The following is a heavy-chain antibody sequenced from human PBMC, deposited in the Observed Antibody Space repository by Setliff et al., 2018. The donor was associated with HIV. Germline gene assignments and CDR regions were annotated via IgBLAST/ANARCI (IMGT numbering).Heavy chain of an antibody. CDR2: IFYSGST. CDR3: ASPTSDLYSGSPE. D-gene: IGHD1-26*01. Sequence: SETLSLTCTVSGGSISSGGYYWSWIRQHPGKGLEWIGYIFYSGSTYYNPSLKSRVTISVDTSKNQFSLKLSSVTAADTAVYYCASPTSDLYSGSPEWGQGTLVTVS. J-gene: IGHJ4*02. V-gene: IGHV4-31*03. CDR1: GGSISSGGYY.